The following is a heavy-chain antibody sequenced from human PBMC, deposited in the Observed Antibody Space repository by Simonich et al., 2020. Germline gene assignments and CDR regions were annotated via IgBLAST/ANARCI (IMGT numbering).Heavy chain of an antibody. D-gene: IGHD4-4*01. CDR1: GFTFSSYW. CDR2: INSDGSST. Sequence: EVQLVESGGGLVQPGGSLRLSCAASGFTFSSYWMHWFRQAPGKGLLWVSRINSDGSSTSYADPVKGRFNISRDNAKNTLYLQMNSLRAEDTAVYYCARDYSNYDAFDIWGQGTMVTVSS. J-gene: IGHJ3*02. V-gene: IGHV3-74*01. CDR3: ARDYSNYDAFDI.